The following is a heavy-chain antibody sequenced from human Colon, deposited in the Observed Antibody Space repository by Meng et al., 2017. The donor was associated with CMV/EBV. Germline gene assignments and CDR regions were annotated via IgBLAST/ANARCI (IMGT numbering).Heavy chain of an antibody. CDR1: GGSFSGYY. CDR3: AALRVDYGDYSFDY. Sequence: SETLSLTCAVYGGSFSGYYWSWIRQRPGKGLEWIGEINHSGSTNYNPSLKSRVTISVDTSKNQFSLKLSSETAADTAVYYCAALRVDYGDYSFDYWGQGTLVTVSS. J-gene: IGHJ4*02. CDR2: INHSGST. D-gene: IGHD4-17*01. V-gene: IGHV4-34*01.